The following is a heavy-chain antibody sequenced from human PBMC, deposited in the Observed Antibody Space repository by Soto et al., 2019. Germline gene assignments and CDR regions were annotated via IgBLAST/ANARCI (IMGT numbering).Heavy chain of an antibody. V-gene: IGHV3-48*02. CDR3: ARDELSMITPRGGMDV. CDR2: ISSSSSTI. CDR1: GFTFSSYS. Sequence: GGSLRLSCAASGFTFSSYSMDWVRQAPGKGLEWVSYISSSSSTIYYADSVKGRFTISRDNAKNSLYLQMNSLRDEDTAVYYCARDELSMITPRGGMDVWGQGTTVTVSS. D-gene: IGHD3-16*01. J-gene: IGHJ6*02.